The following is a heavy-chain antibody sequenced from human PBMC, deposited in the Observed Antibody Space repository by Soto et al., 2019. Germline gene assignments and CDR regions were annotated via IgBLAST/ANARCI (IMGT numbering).Heavy chain of an antibody. CDR1: GGSFSGYY. CDR3: ARGRVLWPALDYFDY. V-gene: IGHV4-34*01. CDR2: INHSGST. Sequence: QVQLQQWGAGLLKPSETLSLTCAVYGGSFSGYYWSWIRQPPGKGLEWIGEINHSGSTNYNPSLKSRVTISVDTSKNQFSLKLSSVTAADTAVYYCARGRVLWPALDYFDYWGQGTLVTVSS. J-gene: IGHJ4*02. D-gene: IGHD3-10*01.